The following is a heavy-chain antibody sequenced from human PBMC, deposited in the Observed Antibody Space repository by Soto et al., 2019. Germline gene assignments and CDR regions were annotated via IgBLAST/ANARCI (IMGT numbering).Heavy chain of an antibody. D-gene: IGHD6-19*01. CDR3: VRDRALDSSGHWFDS. CDR1: GGSINRGGYY. Sequence: SETLSLTCTVSGGSINRGGYYWTWIRQHPWKGLEWIGYIFYSRTTSSNPSLKSRLTMSGDTSKNQFSLKLTSVTAADTAIYYCVRDRALDSSGHWFDSWGQGTLVNVSS. J-gene: IGHJ5*01. CDR2: IFYSRTT. V-gene: IGHV4-31*03.